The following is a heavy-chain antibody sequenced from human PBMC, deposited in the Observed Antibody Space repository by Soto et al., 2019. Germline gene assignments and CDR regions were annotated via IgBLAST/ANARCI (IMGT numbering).Heavy chain of an antibody. CDR2: ISYDGSNK. Sequence: GSLRLSCAASGFTFSSYCMHWVRQAPGKGLEWVAVISYDGSNKYYADSVKGRFTISRDNYKNTLYLQMNSLRAEDTAVYYCARLPPLDIVVVPAAMGSMDVWGKGTTVTVSS. J-gene: IGHJ6*04. CDR3: ARLPPLDIVVVPAAMGSMDV. CDR1: GFTFSSYC. V-gene: IGHV3-30*03. D-gene: IGHD2-2*01.